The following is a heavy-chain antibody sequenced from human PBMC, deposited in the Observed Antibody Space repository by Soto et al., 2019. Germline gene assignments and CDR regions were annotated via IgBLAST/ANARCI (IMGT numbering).Heavy chain of an antibody. D-gene: IGHD3-10*01. Sequence: EVKLMESGGALVQPGGSLRLSCAASGFTLGHSAITWVRQAPGKGLEWVSTISGRGDETFYSDSVKGRFTVSRDNSRNTASLQLNSLRVEDTAVYFCSRGGHLSAFGPWGQGTLVTVTS. V-gene: IGHV3-23*01. CDR1: GFTLGHSA. CDR2: ISGRGDET. CDR3: SRGGHLSAFGP. J-gene: IGHJ5*02.